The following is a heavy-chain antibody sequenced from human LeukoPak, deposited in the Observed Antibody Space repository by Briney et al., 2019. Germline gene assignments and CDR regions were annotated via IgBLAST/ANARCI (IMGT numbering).Heavy chain of an antibody. J-gene: IGHJ6*03. D-gene: IGHD6-13*01. CDR2: ISSSNKYI. CDR1: GFTFSIYS. Sequence: PGGSLRLSCAASGFTFSIYSMSWVRQAPGKGLEWVSYISSSNKYIYYADSVKGRFTISRDNAKNSLYLQMNSLRAEDTAVYYCARVGGAYSGSWYSHYYYYMDVWGKGTTVTISS. V-gene: IGHV3-21*01. CDR3: ARVGGAYSGSWYSHYYYYMDV.